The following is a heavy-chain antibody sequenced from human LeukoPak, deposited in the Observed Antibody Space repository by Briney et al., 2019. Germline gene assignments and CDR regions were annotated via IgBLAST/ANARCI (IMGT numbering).Heavy chain of an antibody. CDR3: ARDRAAAGTRWYFDL. D-gene: IGHD6-13*01. J-gene: IGHJ2*01. V-gene: IGHV1-2*02. Sequence: VSVKVSCKPSRYTFTGYYMHWVRQAPGQGLEWMGWINPNSGGTNYAQKFQGRVTMTRDTSISTAYMELSRRRSDDTAVYYCARDRAAAGTRWYFDLWGRGNLVTVSS. CDR2: INPNSGGT. CDR1: RYTFTGYY.